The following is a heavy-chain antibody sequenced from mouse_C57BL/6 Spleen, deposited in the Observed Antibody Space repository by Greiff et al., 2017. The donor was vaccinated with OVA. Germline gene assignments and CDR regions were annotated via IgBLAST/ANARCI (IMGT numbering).Heavy chain of an antibody. V-gene: IGHV1-42*01. J-gene: IGHJ1*03. Sequence: EVQLQQSGPELVKPGASVKISYMNWVKQSPEKSLEWIGEINPSTGGTTYNQKFKAKATLTVDKSSSTAYMQLKSLTSEDSAVYYCARRDYGSSSYWYFDVWGTGTTVTVSS. D-gene: IGHD1-1*01. CDR2: INPSTGGT. CDR3: ARRDYGSSSYWYFDV.